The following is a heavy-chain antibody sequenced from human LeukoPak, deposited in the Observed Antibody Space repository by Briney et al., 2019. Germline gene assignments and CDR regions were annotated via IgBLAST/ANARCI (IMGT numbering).Heavy chain of an antibody. J-gene: IGHJ5*02. Sequence: PGRSLRLSCAASGFTFSSYGMHWVRQAPGKGLEWVAVIWYDGSNKYYADSAKGRFTISRDNSKNTLYLQMNSLRAEDTAVYYCAKSRITMVRGVPLDPWGQGTLVTVSS. CDR1: GFTFSSYG. D-gene: IGHD3-10*01. V-gene: IGHV3-33*06. CDR2: IWYDGSNK. CDR3: AKSRITMVRGVPLDP.